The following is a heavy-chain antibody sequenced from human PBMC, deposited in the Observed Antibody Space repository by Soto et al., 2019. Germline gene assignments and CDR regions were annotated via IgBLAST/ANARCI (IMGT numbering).Heavy chain of an antibody. CDR3: AKVASSWSYFDF. D-gene: IGHD6-13*01. Sequence: EVQLLESGGGLVQPGGSLRLSCAASGFTFSSYAMSWVRQAPGKGLEWVSIISGSGGGTYYADSVKGRFTISRDNSKNTLYLQVNSLRAEDTAVYYCAKVASSWSYFDFWGQGTLVTVSS. CDR2: ISGSGGGT. J-gene: IGHJ4*02. CDR1: GFTFSSYA. V-gene: IGHV3-23*01.